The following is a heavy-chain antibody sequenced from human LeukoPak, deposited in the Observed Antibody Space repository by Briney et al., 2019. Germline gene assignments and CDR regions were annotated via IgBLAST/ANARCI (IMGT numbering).Heavy chain of an antibody. J-gene: IGHJ4*02. V-gene: IGHV3-53*01. CDR3: ARCDYVWGNYRNRPILYFDF. Sequence: QSGGSLRLSCAASGFSVSTDHMSWVRQAPGKGLEWVSVIYSGGTTYYADSVKGRFTISRDNSKNTLYLQMNTLRAEDTAVYYCARCDYVWGNYRNRPILYFDFWGQGTLVTVSS. CDR1: GFSVSTDH. D-gene: IGHD3-16*02. CDR2: IYSGGTT.